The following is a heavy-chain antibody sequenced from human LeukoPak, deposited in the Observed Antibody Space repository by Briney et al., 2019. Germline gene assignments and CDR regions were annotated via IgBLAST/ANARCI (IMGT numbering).Heavy chain of an antibody. Sequence: GASVKVSCKASGYSFTSYCMHWVRQAPGQGLEWMGMITPSDGGTTYAQKFQGRVTMTRDTSTSTVHMELSRLRSEDTAIYFCARDPTVITPSRITIFGVVKSPHNWFDPWGQGTLVIVSS. CDR1: GYSFTSYC. J-gene: IGHJ5*02. V-gene: IGHV1-46*01. CDR2: ITPSDGGT. CDR3: ARDPTVITPSRITIFGVVKSPHNWFDP. D-gene: IGHD3-3*01.